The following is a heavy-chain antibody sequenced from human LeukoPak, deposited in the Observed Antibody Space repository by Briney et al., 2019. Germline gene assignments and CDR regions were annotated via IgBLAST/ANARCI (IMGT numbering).Heavy chain of an antibody. CDR1: GYTFTSYY. J-gene: IGHJ4*02. D-gene: IGHD3-10*01. CDR3: ARDTYYGSGSYNYFDY. Sequence: ASVKVSCKASGYTFTSYYMHWVRQAPGQGLEWMGIINPRGGSTSYAQKLQGRVTMTRDTSTSTVYMELSSLRSEDTAVYYCARDTYYGSGSYNYFDYWGQGTLVTVSS. CDR2: INPRGGST. V-gene: IGHV1-46*01.